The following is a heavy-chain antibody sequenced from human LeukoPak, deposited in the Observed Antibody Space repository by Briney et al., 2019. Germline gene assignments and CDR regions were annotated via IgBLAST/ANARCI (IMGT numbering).Heavy chain of an antibody. CDR1: GYTFTGYY. J-gene: IGHJ5*02. CDR2: INPNSGGT. CDR3: ARRVVVAAINWFDP. Sequence: ASVKVSCKASGYTFTGYYMHWVRQAPGQGLEWMGWINPNSGGTNYAQKFQGRVTMTRDTSISTAYMELSRLRSDDTAVYYCARRVVVAAINWFDPWGQGTLVTVSS. D-gene: IGHD2-15*01. V-gene: IGHV1-2*02.